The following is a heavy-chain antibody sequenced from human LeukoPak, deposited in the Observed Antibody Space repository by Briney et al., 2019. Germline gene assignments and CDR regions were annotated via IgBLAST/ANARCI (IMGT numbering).Heavy chain of an antibody. V-gene: IGHV4-59*01. Sequence: SETLSLTCTVSGGSLSSYYWSWLRQPPGKGLEWIGYIYYSGSTNYNPSLKSRVTISLDTSKNQFSLDLTSVTAADTAVYYCARAYCSGGSCYSSRGMLDPWGQGTLVTVSS. CDR3: ARAYCSGGSCYSSRGMLDP. J-gene: IGHJ5*02. CDR1: GGSLSSYY. D-gene: IGHD2-15*01. CDR2: IYYSGST.